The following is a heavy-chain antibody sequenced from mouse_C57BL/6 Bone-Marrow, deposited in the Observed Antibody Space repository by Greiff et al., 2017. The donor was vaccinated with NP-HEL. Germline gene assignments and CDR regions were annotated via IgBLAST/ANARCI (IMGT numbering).Heavy chain of an antibody. Sequence: EVKLQESGPVLVKPGASVKMSCKASGYTFTDYYMNWVKQSHGKSLEWIGVINPYNGGTSYNQKFKGKATLTVDKSSSTAYMELNSLTSEDSAVYYCERGLGGTEAGFAFGGRGNLVTVSA. J-gene: IGHJ3*01. V-gene: IGHV1-19*01. D-gene: IGHD1-1*02. CDR1: GYTFTDYY. CDR2: INPYNGGT. CDR3: ERGLGGTEAGFAF.